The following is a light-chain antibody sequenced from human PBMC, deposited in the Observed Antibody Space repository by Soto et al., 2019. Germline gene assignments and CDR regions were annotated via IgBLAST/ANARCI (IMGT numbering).Light chain of an antibody. CDR1: SGHNTYS. V-gene: IGLV4-69*01. CDR3: QTWATGIQV. J-gene: IGLJ2*01. Sequence: QPVLTQSPSASASLGASVKLTCTLSSGHNTYSIAWHQQQPEKGPRFLTKLKSDGSHSRGDGIPDRFSGSSSGAERYLTISSLQSEDEADYYCQTWATGIQVFGGGTKLTVL. CDR2: LKSDGSH.